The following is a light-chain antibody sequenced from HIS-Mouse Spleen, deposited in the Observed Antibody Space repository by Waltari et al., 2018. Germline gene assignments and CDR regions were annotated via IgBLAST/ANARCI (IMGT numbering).Light chain of an antibody. CDR1: KLVDEY. J-gene: IGLJ2*01. V-gene: IGLV3-1*01. CDR2: QDS. Sequence: SYELTHPPPVSVSPEQTARVTCAGEKLVDEYACWYQQKPGQTPVLVIYQDSKRPSGIPERFSGSDSGNTATLTISGTQAMDEADYYCQAWDSSTVVFGGGTKLTVL. CDR3: QAWDSSTVV.